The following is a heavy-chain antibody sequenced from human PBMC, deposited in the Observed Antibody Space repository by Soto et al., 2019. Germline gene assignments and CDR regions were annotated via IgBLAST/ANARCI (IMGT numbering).Heavy chain of an antibody. V-gene: IGHV3-53*01. D-gene: IGHD6-13*01. CDR2: LYDVDGT. CDR1: GFTVSGKKY. CDR3: ASWQLQEHAYDI. J-gene: IGHJ3*02. Sequence: GGSLRLSCAAFGFTVSGKKYVAWVRQPPGKGLEWVSALYDVDGTYYADSVKGRFTTSSDSSRTIVYLQIHSLRPDDTAVYFCASWQLQEHAYDIWGPGTTVTV.